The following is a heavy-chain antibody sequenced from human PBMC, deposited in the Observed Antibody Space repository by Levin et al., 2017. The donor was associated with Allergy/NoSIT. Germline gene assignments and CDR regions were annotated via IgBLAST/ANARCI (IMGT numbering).Heavy chain of an antibody. CDR2: IYHSGST. Sequence: SETLSLTCTVSGGSISSSSYYWGWIRQPPGKGLEWIGSIYHSGSTYYNPSLKSRVTISVDTSKNQFSLKLSSVTAADTAVYYCARDPEYSSSFFQHWGQGTLVTVSS. V-gene: IGHV4-39*07. D-gene: IGHD6-13*01. CDR1: GGSISSSSYY. J-gene: IGHJ1*01. CDR3: ARDPEYSSSFFQH.